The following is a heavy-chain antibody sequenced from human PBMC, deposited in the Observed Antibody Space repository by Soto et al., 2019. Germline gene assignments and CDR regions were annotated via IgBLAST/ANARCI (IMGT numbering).Heavy chain of an antibody. V-gene: IGHV3-11*01. J-gene: IGHJ5*02. CDR3: ARAGYCSSTSCYSRYFWFDP. Sequence: QVQLVESGGGLVKPGGSLRLSCAASGFTFSDYYMSWIRQAPGKGLEWVSYISSSGSTIYYADSVKGRFTISRDNAKNSLYLQMNSLRAEDTAVYYCARAGYCSSTSCYSRYFWFDPWGQGTLVTVSS. D-gene: IGHD2-2*02. CDR1: GFTFSDYY. CDR2: ISSSGSTI.